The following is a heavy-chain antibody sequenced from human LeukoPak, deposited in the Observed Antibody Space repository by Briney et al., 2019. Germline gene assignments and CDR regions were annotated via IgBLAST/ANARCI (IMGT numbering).Heavy chain of an antibody. D-gene: IGHD6-13*01. J-gene: IGHJ4*02. CDR1: GFNFTAFW. CDR3: AKVPYSSSWYYFDY. V-gene: IGHV3-7*01. Sequence: GGSLRLSCAASGFNFTAFWMSWVRQTPEKGLEFVANINRDSSVKNYVDSVKGRFTISRDNSKNTLYLQMNSLRAEDTAVYYCAKVPYSSSWYYFDYWGQGTLVTVSS. CDR2: INRDSSVK.